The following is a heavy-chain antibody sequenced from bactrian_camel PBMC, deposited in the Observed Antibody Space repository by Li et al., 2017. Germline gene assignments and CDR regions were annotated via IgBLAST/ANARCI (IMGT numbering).Heavy chain of an antibody. CDR2: LYIEGGST. J-gene: IGHJ4*01. CDR1: GDTDNLDY. D-gene: IGHD1*01. V-gene: IGHV3S40*01. CDR3: AANSLPYCGTPRRADFAN. Sequence: VQLVESGGDTVQAGGSLRLSCATSGDTDNLDYMGWYRDAPGKGREGVSSLYIEGGSTAYIDSVKGRATITQDNAKNTMYLQMDRLTPDDTGMYYCAANSLPYCGTPRRADFANWGQGTQVTVS.